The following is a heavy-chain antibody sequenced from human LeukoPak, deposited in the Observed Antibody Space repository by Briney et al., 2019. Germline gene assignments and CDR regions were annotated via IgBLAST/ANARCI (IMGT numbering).Heavy chain of an antibody. D-gene: IGHD3-9*01. CDR2: INHSGST. V-gene: IGHV4-34*01. J-gene: IGHJ4*02. Sequence: SETLSLTCAVYGGSFSGYYWSWIRQPPGKGLEWIGEINHSGSTNYNPSLKSRVTISVDTSKNQFSLKLSSVTAADTAVYYCARSVLRYFDWARRGFDYWGQGTLVTVSS. CDR1: GGSFSGYY. CDR3: ARSVLRYFDWARRGFDY.